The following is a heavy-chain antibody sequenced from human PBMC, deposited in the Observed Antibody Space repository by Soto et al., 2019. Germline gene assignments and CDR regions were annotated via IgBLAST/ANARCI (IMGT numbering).Heavy chain of an antibody. CDR3: AKDTGSVAVGAFDI. Sequence: SLRLACAASGXTFSSYAMSWVRQAPGKGLEWVSGISWNSGSIGYADSVKGRFTISRDNAKNSLYLQMNSMRAEDTALYYCAKDTGSVAVGAFDIWGQGTMGTVS. CDR2: ISWNSGSI. J-gene: IGHJ3*02. V-gene: IGHV3-9*01. D-gene: IGHD3-22*01. CDR1: GXTFSSYA.